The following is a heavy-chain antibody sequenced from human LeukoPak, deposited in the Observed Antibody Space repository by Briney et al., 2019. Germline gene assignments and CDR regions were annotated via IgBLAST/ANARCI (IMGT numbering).Heavy chain of an antibody. Sequence: PGGSLRLSCAVSGFTFSDFEMNWVRQAPGKGPEWISYIGGSGSTTYYADSVKGRFTISRDNAKNSLFLQMDSLRAEDTAVYYCARLLVYNSGGEAFDHWGQGTLVTVSS. CDR2: IGGSGSTT. V-gene: IGHV3-48*03. D-gene: IGHD1-20*01. CDR3: ARLLVYNSGGEAFDH. CDR1: GFTFSDFE. J-gene: IGHJ4*02.